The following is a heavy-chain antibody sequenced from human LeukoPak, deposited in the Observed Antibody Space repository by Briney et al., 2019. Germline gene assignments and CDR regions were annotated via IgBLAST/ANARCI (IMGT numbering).Heavy chain of an antibody. CDR3: VKEEGSSWSEDYGMDV. D-gene: IGHD6-13*01. Sequence: GRSLRLSCAASGFTFSSYGMHWVRQAPGKGLEWVAVISYDGSNKYYADSVKGRFTISRDNSKNTLYLQMNSLRAEDTAVYYCVKEEGSSWSEDYGMDVWGQGTTVTVSS. CDR2: ISYDGSNK. CDR1: GFTFSSYG. V-gene: IGHV3-30*18. J-gene: IGHJ6*02.